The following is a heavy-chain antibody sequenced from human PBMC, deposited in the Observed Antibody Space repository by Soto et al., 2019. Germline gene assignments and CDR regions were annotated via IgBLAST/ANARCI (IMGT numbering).Heavy chain of an antibody. V-gene: IGHV5-51*01. CDR3: ARARSITIFGVVGFEMDV. CDR1: GYSFTGYW. CDR2: TYPGDSDT. Sequence: GESLKISCTGSGYSFTGYWIGWVRQMPGKGLEWMGITYPGDSDTRYSPSFQGHVTISADKSISTAYLEWSSLEASDTAMYYCARARSITIFGVVGFEMDVWGQGTTVTVSS. J-gene: IGHJ6*02. D-gene: IGHD3-3*01.